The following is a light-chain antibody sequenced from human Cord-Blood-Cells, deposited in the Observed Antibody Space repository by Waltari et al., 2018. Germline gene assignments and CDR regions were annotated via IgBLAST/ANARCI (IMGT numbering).Light chain of an antibody. CDR3: QQRSNWPIT. CDR2: DAS. Sequence: EIVLTQSPATLSLSPGERATLSCRASQSVSSYLAWYQQKPGQAPRLLIYDASNRATGIPGRFSGSGSGTDFTLTISSLEPEDFAVYYCQQRSNWPITVGQGTRLEIK. J-gene: IGKJ5*01. CDR1: QSVSSY. V-gene: IGKV3-11*01.